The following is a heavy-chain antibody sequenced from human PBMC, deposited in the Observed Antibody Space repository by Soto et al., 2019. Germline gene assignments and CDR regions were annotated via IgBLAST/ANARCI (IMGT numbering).Heavy chain of an antibody. Sequence: QVQLVQSGAEVKKPGASVKVSCKASGYTFTSYGISWVLQAPGQGLEWMGWISAYNGNTNYAQKLQGRVTMTTDTSTSTAYMELRSLRSDDTAVYYCARAGCSGGSCYGNYGMDVWGQGTTVTVSS. D-gene: IGHD2-15*01. CDR3: ARAGCSGGSCYGNYGMDV. V-gene: IGHV1-18*01. CDR2: ISAYNGNT. CDR1: GYTFTSYG. J-gene: IGHJ6*02.